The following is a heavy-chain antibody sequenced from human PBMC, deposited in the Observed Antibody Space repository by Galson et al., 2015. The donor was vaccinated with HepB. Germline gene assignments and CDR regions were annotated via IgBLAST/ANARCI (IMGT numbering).Heavy chain of an antibody. V-gene: IGHV3-30-3*01. CDR2: ISYDVANK. J-gene: IGHJ6*02. D-gene: IGHD4-23*01. CDR3: ARAQLVGYYGGNPNFYYGMDV. CDR1: GFTFSSYS. Sequence: SLRLSCAASGFTFSSYSMHWVRRAPGNGLEWVAVISYDVANKFYADSVKGRFTISRDNSKNTLYLQMNSLRADDTAVYYCARAQLVGYYGGNPNFYYGMDVWGQGTTVTVSS.